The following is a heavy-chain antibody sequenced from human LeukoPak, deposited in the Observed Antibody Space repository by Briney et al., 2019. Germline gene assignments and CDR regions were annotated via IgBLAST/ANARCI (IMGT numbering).Heavy chain of an antibody. CDR1: GFTFSSYA. J-gene: IGHJ3*02. CDR2: ISSSSSYI. D-gene: IGHD3-10*02. V-gene: IGHV3-21*01. CDR3: ARDLWSGAFDI. Sequence: GGSLRLSCAASGFTFSSYAISWFRQAPGKGLEWVSSISSSSSYIYYADSVKGRFTISRDNAKNSLYLQMNSLRAEDTAVYYCARDLWSGAFDIWGQGTMVTVSS.